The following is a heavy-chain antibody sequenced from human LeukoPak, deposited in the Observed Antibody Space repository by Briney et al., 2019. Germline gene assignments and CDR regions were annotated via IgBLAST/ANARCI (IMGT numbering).Heavy chain of an antibody. D-gene: IGHD1-26*01. CDR1: GFTFSSYG. V-gene: IGHV3-33*01. Sequence: GGSLRLSCAASGFTFSSYGMRWVRQVPGKGLEWVAVIWYDGSNKYYADSVKGRFTISRDNSKNTLYLQMNSLRAEDTAVYYCARDRWELDAFDIWGQGTMVTVSS. J-gene: IGHJ3*02. CDR3: ARDRWELDAFDI. CDR2: IWYDGSNK.